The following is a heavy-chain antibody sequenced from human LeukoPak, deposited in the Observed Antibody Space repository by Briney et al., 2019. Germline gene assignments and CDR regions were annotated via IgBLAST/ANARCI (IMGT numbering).Heavy chain of an antibody. Sequence: PGGSLRLSCAASGFTFSSYSMNWVRQAPGKGLEWVSSISSSSSYIYYADSVKGRFTISRDNAKNSLYLQMNSLRAEDTAVYYCARSRFHRGIFGDWGQGTLVTVSS. D-gene: IGHD3-3*01. CDR1: GFTFSSYS. V-gene: IGHV3-21*01. J-gene: IGHJ4*02. CDR3: ARSRFHRGIFGD. CDR2: ISSSSSYI.